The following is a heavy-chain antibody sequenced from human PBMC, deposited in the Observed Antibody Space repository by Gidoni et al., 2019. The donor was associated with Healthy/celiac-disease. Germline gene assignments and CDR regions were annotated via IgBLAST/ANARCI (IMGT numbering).Heavy chain of an antibody. CDR1: GGSVSSGSYY. V-gene: IGHV4-61*01. J-gene: IGHJ6*02. Sequence: QVQLQESGPGLVKPSETLSLTCTVSGGSVSSGSYYWSWIRQPPGKGLEWIGYIYSSGSTNYNPSLKSRVTISVDTSKNQFSLKLSSVTAADTAVYYCAREPLMVYAIPGYYGMDVWGQGTTVTVSS. D-gene: IGHD2-8*01. CDR2: IYSSGST. CDR3: AREPLMVYAIPGYYGMDV.